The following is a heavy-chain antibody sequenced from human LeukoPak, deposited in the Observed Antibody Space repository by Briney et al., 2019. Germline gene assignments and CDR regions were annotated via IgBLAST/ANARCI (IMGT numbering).Heavy chain of an antibody. J-gene: IGHJ4*01. D-gene: IGHD2-2*01. CDR2: ISRSGTSI. CDR3: TRVEFQLPIDY. V-gene: IGHV3-21*01. CDR1: GFTFSSFS. Sequence: PGGSLRLSCAASGFTFSSFSMSWVRQAPGEGLEWVSSISRSGTSIYYVDSVKGRFTISRDNAKNSLSLQMNSLGAEDTAVYYCTRVEFQLPIDYWGHGTLVTVSS.